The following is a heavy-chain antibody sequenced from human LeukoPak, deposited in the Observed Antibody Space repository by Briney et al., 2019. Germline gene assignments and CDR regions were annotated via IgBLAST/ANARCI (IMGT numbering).Heavy chain of an antibody. CDR1: GGSISSGGYY. Sequence: SEALSLTCTVSGGSISSGGYYWSWIRQHPGKGLEWIGYIYYSGSTYYNPSLKSRVTISVDTSKDQFSLKLSSVTAADTAVYYCARGDSSGLFDYWGRGTLVTVSS. CDR2: IYYSGST. V-gene: IGHV4-31*03. J-gene: IGHJ4*02. CDR3: ARGDSSGLFDY. D-gene: IGHD3-22*01.